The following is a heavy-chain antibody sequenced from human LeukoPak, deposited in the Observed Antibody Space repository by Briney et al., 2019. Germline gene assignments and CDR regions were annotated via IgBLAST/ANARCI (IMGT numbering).Heavy chain of an antibody. CDR1: GFTFSSYW. CDR2: IKQDGSEK. Sequence: GGSLRLSCAASGFTFSSYWMSWVRQAPGKGLEWVANIKQDGSEKYYVDSVKGRFTISRDNSKNTLYLQMNSLRAEDTAVYYCRVFGDEVDYWGQGTLVTVSS. V-gene: IGHV3-7*01. D-gene: IGHD3-10*01. J-gene: IGHJ4*02. CDR3: RVFGDEVDY.